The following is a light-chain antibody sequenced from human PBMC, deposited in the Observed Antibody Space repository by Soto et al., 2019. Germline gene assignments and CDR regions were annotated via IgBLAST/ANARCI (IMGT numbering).Light chain of an antibody. V-gene: IGKV3-15*01. J-gene: IGKJ4*01. CDR2: DAS. CDR1: QSVSSN. CDR3: QQYTLWPLT. Sequence: EILMTQSPATLSVSPGERATLSCRASQSVSSNLAWYQQKPGQPPRLLIYDASTRATGIPARFSGSGSVTEFTLTISSLQSEDFAVYYCQQYTLWPLTFGGGTKVEIK.